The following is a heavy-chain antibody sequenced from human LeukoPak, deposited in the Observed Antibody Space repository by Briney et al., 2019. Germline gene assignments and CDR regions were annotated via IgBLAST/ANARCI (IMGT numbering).Heavy chain of an antibody. Sequence: SETLSLTCTVSGGSISSSSYYWGWFRQPPGKGLEWIGSIYYSGSTYYNPSLKSRVTISEDTSRNRISLKLRSVTAADTAVYYCATFTVVTQYWGQGTLVTVSS. D-gene: IGHD4-23*01. CDR3: ATFTVVTQY. CDR2: IYYSGST. CDR1: GGSISSSSYY. J-gene: IGHJ4*02. V-gene: IGHV4-39*07.